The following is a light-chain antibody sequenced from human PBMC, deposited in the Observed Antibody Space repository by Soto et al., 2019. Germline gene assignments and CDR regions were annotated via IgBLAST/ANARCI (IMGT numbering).Light chain of an antibody. J-gene: IGKJ1*01. CDR1: QRISGY. CDR3: QKYDSVSLT. CDR2: DVS. Sequence: DIQMTQSPSTLSASEGDTVTITCRASQRISGYLAWYQQKPGKVPKLLIYDVSALQRGVPPRFSGSGSGTDFTLTISSLQPEDVATYYCQKYDSVSLTFGQGTKVDIK. V-gene: IGKV1-5*01.